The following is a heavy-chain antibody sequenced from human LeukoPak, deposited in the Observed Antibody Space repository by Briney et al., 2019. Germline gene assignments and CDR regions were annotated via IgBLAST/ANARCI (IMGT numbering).Heavy chain of an antibody. Sequence: GGSLRLSCAASGFTFSSYGMHWVRQAPGKGLEWVAVISYDGSNKYYADSVKGRFTISRDNSKNTLYLQMNSLRAEDTAVYYCAKDGPSEDYDPSYGMDVWGQGTTVTVSS. D-gene: IGHD4-17*01. CDR2: ISYDGSNK. CDR3: AKDGPSEDYDPSYGMDV. V-gene: IGHV3-30*18. J-gene: IGHJ6*02. CDR1: GFTFSSYG.